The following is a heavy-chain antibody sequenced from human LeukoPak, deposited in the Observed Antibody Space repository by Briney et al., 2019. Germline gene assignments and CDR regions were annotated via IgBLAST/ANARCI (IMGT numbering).Heavy chain of an antibody. J-gene: IGHJ3*02. V-gene: IGHV3-48*01. CDR3: ANDGAYYDINTYAFDI. D-gene: IGHD3-22*01. Sequence: GGSLRLSCAASGFTFSSYSMNWVRQAPGKGLEWVSYISSSSSTIYYADSVKGRFTISRDNAKNSLYLQMNSLGAEDTAVYYCANDGAYYDINTYAFDIWGQGTMVTVSS. CDR1: GFTFSSYS. CDR2: ISSSSSTI.